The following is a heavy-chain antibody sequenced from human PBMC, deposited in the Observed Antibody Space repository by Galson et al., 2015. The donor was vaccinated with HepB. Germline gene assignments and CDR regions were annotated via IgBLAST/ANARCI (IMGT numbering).Heavy chain of an antibody. CDR1: GGSISSGGYY. Sequence: PLSLTCTVSGGSISSGGYYWSWIRQHPGKGLEWIGYIYYSGSTYYNPSLKSRVTISVDTSKNQFSLKLSSVTAADTAVYYCARGGAIIPDYWGQGTLVTVSS. V-gene: IGHV4-31*03. CDR3: ARGGAIIPDY. J-gene: IGHJ4*02. D-gene: IGHD2-21*01. CDR2: IYYSGST.